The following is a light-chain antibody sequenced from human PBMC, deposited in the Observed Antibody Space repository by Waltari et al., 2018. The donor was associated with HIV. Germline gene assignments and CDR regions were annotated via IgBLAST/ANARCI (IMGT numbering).Light chain of an antibody. Sequence: IVLSQSPATLSLSPGDRATLSCRASQSVGKYLAWYQQKPGQAPRLLIYDASDRATGIPARFSGSGSRTDFTLTISSLEPEDFAVYYCQQRTNWPPYTFGQGTKLEIK. CDR3: QQRTNWPPYT. V-gene: IGKV3-11*01. CDR2: DAS. CDR1: QSVGKY. J-gene: IGKJ2*01.